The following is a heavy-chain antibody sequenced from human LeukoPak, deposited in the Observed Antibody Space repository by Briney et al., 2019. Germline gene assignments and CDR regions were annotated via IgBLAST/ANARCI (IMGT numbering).Heavy chain of an antibody. CDR3: ARPLTGTSWYYFDY. V-gene: IGHV1-2*02. CDR2: INPNSADT. J-gene: IGHJ4*02. CDR1: GYTFTDYY. D-gene: IGHD1-7*01. Sequence: ASVKVSCKASGYTFTDYYVHWVRQAPGQGLEWMGWINPNSADTSYAQKFRGRVIMTRDTSINTAYVVLSGLKSDDTAVYYCARPLTGTSWYYFDYWGQGTLVTVSS.